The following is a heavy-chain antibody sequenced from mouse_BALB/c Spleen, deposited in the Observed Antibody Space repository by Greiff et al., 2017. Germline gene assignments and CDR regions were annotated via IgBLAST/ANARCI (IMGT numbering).Heavy chain of an antibody. Sequence: EVQLVESGPSLVKPSQTLSLTCSVTGDSITSGYWNWIRKFPGNKLEYMGYISYSGSTYYNPSLKSRISITRDTSKNQYYLQLNSVTTEDTATYYCARHYYGSKGNSMDYWGQGTSVTVSS. D-gene: IGHD1-1*01. CDR1: GDSITSGY. CDR3: ARHYYGSKGNSMDY. V-gene: IGHV3-8*02. J-gene: IGHJ4*01. CDR2: ISYSGST.